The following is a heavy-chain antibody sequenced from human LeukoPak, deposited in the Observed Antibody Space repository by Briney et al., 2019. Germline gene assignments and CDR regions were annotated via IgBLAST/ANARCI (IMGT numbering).Heavy chain of an antibody. CDR3: AREMYSGMYNDAFGI. V-gene: IGHV3-23*01. Sequence: GGSLRLSCAASGFTFSSYAMSWVRQAPGKGLEWVSAISGGGGATSYADSVKGRFTISRDNSKNTLYLQMNNLRAEDTAMYYCAREMYSGMYNDAFGIWGQGTKVTVSS. CDR1: GFTFSSYA. D-gene: IGHD1-26*01. J-gene: IGHJ3*02. CDR2: ISGGGGAT.